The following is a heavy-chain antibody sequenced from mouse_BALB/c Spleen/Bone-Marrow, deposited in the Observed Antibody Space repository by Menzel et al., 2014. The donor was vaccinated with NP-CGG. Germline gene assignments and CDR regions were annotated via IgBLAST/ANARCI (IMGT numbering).Heavy chain of an antibody. D-gene: IGHD2-5*01. Sequence: EVKLEESGAELVKPGASVKLSCTASGFNIKDTYMHWVKQRPEQGLEWIGRIDPANGNTKYDPKFQGKATITADTSSNTAYLQLSSLTSEDTAVYYCARSGGYSNYLAWFAYWGQGTLVTVSA. CDR1: GFNIKDTY. CDR3: ARSGGYSNYLAWFAY. CDR2: IDPANGNT. J-gene: IGHJ3*01. V-gene: IGHV14-3*02.